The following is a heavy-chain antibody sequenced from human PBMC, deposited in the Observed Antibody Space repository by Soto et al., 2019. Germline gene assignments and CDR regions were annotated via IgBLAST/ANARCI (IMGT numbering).Heavy chain of an antibody. CDR1: GGTFSSYA. CDR3: ARSSTSCRYSWHFDY. CDR2: IIPIFGTA. V-gene: IGHV1-69*13. Sequence: ASVKVSCKASGGTFSSYAISWVRQAPGQGLEWMGGIIPIFGTANYAQKFQGRVTITADESTSTAYMELSSLRSEDTAVYYCARSSTSCRYSWHFDYWGQGTQVTV. D-gene: IGHD2-2*01. J-gene: IGHJ4*02.